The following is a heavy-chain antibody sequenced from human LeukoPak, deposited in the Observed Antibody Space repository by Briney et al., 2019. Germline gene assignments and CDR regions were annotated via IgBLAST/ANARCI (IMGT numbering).Heavy chain of an antibody. Sequence: GGSLRLSCAASGFVVSTNYMTWVRQPPGKGLEWVSVIYKDGRTFYTDSVKGRFTISRENAKNSLFLQMNSLRAGDTAVYYCAREVLDSTSRSWDLDLWGRGTLVTVSS. D-gene: IGHD2-2*01. CDR1: GFVVSTNY. CDR2: IYKDGRT. V-gene: IGHV3-53*01. J-gene: IGHJ2*01. CDR3: AREVLDSTSRSWDLDL.